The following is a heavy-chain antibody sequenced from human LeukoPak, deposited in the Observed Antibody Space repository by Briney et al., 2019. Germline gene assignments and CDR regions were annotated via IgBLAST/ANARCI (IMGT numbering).Heavy chain of an antibody. CDR2: IIDTGST. J-gene: IGHJ4*02. V-gene: IGHV4-34*12. CDR1: AGSISSYY. CDR3: ARGLASGCPPIPFDY. D-gene: IGHD3-3*01. Sequence: SETLSLTCTVSAGSISSYYWTWIRQPPGKGLEWIGEIIDTGSTKYNSSLKSRVTISVDTSKNEFSLNLTSVTAADTAIYYCARGLASGCPPIPFDYWGQGTLVTVSS.